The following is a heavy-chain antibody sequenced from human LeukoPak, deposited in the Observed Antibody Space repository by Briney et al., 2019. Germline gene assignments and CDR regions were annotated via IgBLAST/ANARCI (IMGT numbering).Heavy chain of an antibody. J-gene: IGHJ3*02. CDR2: ISSSSSYI. CDR1: GFTFDDYA. CDR3: ATQQLDDAFDI. D-gene: IGHD6-13*01. V-gene: IGHV3-21*01. Sequence: GGSLRLSCAASGFTFDDYAMHWVRQAPGKGLEWVLSISSSSSYIYYADSVKGRFTISRDNAKNSLYLQMNSLRAEDTAVYYCATQQLDDAFDIWGQGTMVTVSS.